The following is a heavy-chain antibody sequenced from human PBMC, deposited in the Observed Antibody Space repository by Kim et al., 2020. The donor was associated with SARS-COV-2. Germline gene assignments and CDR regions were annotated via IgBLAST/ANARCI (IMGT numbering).Heavy chain of an antibody. CDR2: MNPNSGNT. J-gene: IGHJ4*02. CDR1: GYTFTSYD. CDR3: ARGGLTNFGDGYDY. D-gene: IGHD3-10*02. Sequence: ASVKVSCKASGYTFTSYDINWVRQATGQGLEWMGWMNPNSGNTGYAQKFQGRVTMTRNTSISTAYMELSSLRSEDTAVYYCARGGLTNFGDGYDYWGQGTLVTVSS. V-gene: IGHV1-8*01.